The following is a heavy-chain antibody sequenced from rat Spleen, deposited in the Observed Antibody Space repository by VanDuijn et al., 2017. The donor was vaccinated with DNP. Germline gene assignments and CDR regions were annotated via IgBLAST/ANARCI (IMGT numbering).Heavy chain of an antibody. V-gene: IGHV5S10*01. CDR3: TTLNYYASLSGYFDY. J-gene: IGHJ2*01. D-gene: IGHD1-12*01. CDR1: GFTFSDYN. Sequence: EVQLVESGGGLVQPGRSLKVSCTASGFTFSDYNMAWVRQAPKKGLEWVATIINDGSRTYYRDSVKGRFTISRDNAKSTLYLQMDSLRSEDTATYYCTTLNYYASLSGYFDYWGQGVMVTVSS. CDR2: IINDGSRT.